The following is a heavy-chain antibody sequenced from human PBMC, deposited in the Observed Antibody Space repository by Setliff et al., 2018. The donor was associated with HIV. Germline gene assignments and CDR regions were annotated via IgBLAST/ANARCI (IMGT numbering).Heavy chain of an antibody. CDR1: GFTFRNYK. V-gene: IGHV3-21*01. J-gene: IGHJ4*02. CDR2: INIGRGDK. CDR3: ARRAYCSSTTCFDN. Sequence: PGGSLRLSCAASGFTFRNYKMNWVRQAPGKGLEWVSSINIGRGDKFYADSVQGRFTISRDNAKNSLYLQMDGLRAEDTAVYYCARRAYCSSTTCFDNWGQGTLVTVSS. D-gene: IGHD2-2*01.